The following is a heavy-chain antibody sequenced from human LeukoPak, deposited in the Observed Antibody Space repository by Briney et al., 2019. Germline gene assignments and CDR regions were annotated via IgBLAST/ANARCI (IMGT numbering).Heavy chain of an antibody. CDR1: GFTFGDYA. Sequence: LRLSCTASGFTFGDYAMSWIRKSAGKGLEWIGRIYSSGNTSYNPSLKSRVTMSVDTSRNQFSLRLNSVTAADTAVYFCARDPTYCSGGRCYGYHFDYWGQGTLVTVSS. CDR3: ARDPTYCSGGRCYGYHFDY. J-gene: IGHJ4*02. D-gene: IGHD2-15*01. CDR2: IYSSGNT. V-gene: IGHV4-4*07.